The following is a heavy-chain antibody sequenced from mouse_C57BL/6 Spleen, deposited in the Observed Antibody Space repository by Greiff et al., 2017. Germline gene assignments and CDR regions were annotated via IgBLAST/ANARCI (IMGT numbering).Heavy chain of an antibody. CDR1: GYTFTGYW. V-gene: IGHV1-9*01. Sequence: QVQLQQSGAELMKPGASVKLSCKASGYTFTGYWIEWVKQRPGHGLEWIGEIFPGSGSTNYNEKFKGKATLTADKSSNTAYMQLSSLTSEDSAIYCYASGGYDPWFAYWGQGTLVTVSA. D-gene: IGHD1-2*01. CDR3: ASGGYDPWFAY. J-gene: IGHJ3*01. CDR2: IFPGSGST.